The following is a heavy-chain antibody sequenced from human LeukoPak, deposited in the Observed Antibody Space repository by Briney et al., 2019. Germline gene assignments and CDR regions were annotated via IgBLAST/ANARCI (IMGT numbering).Heavy chain of an antibody. D-gene: IGHD2-21*02. Sequence: GESLKLCGQGSVYSLTNVWSGWVRQKGEKPLEWQGVIYPGDSDTRYSPSIQRQVTRSSDNSISTAYLQWSSLKASDTAMYYCARETRYCGGDCNSFDYWGQGTLVTVSP. CDR3: ARETRYCGGDCNSFDY. CDR2: IYPGDSDT. J-gene: IGHJ4*02. V-gene: IGHV5-51*01. CDR1: VYSLTNVW.